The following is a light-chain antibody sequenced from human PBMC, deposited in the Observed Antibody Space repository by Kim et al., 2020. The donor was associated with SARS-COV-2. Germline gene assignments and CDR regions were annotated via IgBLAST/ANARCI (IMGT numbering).Light chain of an antibody. Sequence: IQLTQSPSSLSASVGDRVTITCRASQDISSYLTWYQQKPGKVPKVLIYAASTLQGGVPSRFSGSGSGTDFTLTISSLQPEDFATYYCQQQHSYPLTFGGGTKVEI. CDR2: AAS. V-gene: IGKV1-9*01. J-gene: IGKJ4*01. CDR3: QQQHSYPLT. CDR1: QDISSY.